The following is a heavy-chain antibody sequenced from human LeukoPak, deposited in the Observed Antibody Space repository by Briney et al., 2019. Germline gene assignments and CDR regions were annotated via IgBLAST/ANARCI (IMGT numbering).Heavy chain of an antibody. V-gene: IGHV1-58*01. CDR1: GFTFTSSA. CDR3: AASPPLNSGSYNYFDY. CDR2: IVVGSGNT. D-gene: IGHD1-26*01. J-gene: IGHJ4*02. Sequence: TSVKVSCKASGFTFTSSAVQWVRQARGQRLEWIGGIVVGSGNTNYAQKFQERVTITRDMSTSTAYMELSSLRSEDTAVYYCAASPPLNSGSYNYFDYWGQGTLVTVSS.